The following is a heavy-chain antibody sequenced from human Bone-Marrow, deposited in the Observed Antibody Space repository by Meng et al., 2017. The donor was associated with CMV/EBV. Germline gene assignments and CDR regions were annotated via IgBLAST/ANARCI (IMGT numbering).Heavy chain of an antibody. CDR3: ARDGGSGNYYYYGMDV. CDR2: IIPIFGTA. Sequence: SVKVSCKASGGTFSSYAISWVRQAPGQGLEWMGGIIPIFGTANYAQKFQGRVTITTDESTSTAYMELSSLRSEDTAVYYCARDGGSGNYYYYGMDVCGQGTTVTVSS. CDR1: GGTFSSYA. V-gene: IGHV1-69*05. J-gene: IGHJ6*02. D-gene: IGHD3-10*01.